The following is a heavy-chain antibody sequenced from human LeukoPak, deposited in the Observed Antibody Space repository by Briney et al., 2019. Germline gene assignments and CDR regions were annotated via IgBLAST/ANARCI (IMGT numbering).Heavy chain of an antibody. J-gene: IGHJ3*02. V-gene: IGHV3-48*04. CDR2: ISSSGGTI. CDR3: ARERRQWQPFDI. CDR1: GFTFSDYI. Sequence: GGSLRLSCAASGFTFSDYIINWVRQAPGKGLEWISYISSSGGTIYCADSVKGRFTISRDNTDNSLFLQMSSLRAEDTAVYYCARERRQWQPFDIWGQGTMVTVSS. D-gene: IGHD6-19*01.